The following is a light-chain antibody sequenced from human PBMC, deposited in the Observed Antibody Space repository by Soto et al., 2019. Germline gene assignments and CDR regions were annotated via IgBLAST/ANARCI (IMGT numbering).Light chain of an antibody. CDR2: DVG. V-gene: IGLV2-14*03. CDR1: SSDLGDYNY. J-gene: IGLJ1*01. CDR3: ISYTDSSTYV. Sequence: QSALTQPASVSGSPRQSITISCTGASSDLGDYNYVSWYQQHPGKVPKLLIYDVGNRPSGISNRFSGSKSGNTASLTISGLLAEDEADYYCISYTDSSTYVFGTGTKVTVL.